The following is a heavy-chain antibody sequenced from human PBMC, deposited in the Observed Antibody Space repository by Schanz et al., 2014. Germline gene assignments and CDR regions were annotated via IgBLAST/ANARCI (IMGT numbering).Heavy chain of an antibody. CDR3: ARDVGHYGMDV. J-gene: IGHJ6*02. CDR1: GGSISSSSYF. CDR2: IYHSGAT. V-gene: IGHV4-39*07. Sequence: QLQLQESGPGLVKPSETLSLTCTVSGGSISSSSYFWGWIRQPPGKGLEWIGSIYHSGATYYNPTLKSRVTMSVDTSKNQFSLKLSSVTAADTAVYYCARDVGHYGMDVWGQGTTVTVSS.